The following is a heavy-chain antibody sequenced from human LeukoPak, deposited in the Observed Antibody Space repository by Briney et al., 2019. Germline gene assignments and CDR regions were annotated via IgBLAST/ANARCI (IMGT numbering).Heavy chain of an antibody. Sequence: GASVKVSCKASGFTFTSSAMQWVRQARGQRLEWIGWIVVGSGNTNYAQKFQERVTITRDMSTSTAYMELSSLRSEDTAVYYCARGGYDILTGYSLFYYYGMDVWGQGTTVTVSS. CDR2: IVVGSGNT. D-gene: IGHD3-9*01. CDR3: ARGGYDILTGYSLFYYYGMDV. J-gene: IGHJ6*02. CDR1: GFTFTSSA. V-gene: IGHV1-58*02.